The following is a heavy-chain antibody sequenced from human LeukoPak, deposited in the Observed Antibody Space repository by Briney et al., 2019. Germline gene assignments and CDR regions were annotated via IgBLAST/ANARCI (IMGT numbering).Heavy chain of an antibody. CDR2: MNPNSGNT. D-gene: IGHD1-7*01. Sequence: ASVKVSCKASGYTFTSYDINWVRQATRQGLEWMGWMNPNSGNTGYAQRFQGRVTITRNTSISTAYMELSSLRSEDTAVYYCAREFDITGTTSSLWGQGTLVTVSS. CDR3: AREFDITGTTSSL. CDR1: GYTFTSYD. J-gene: IGHJ4*02. V-gene: IGHV1-8*03.